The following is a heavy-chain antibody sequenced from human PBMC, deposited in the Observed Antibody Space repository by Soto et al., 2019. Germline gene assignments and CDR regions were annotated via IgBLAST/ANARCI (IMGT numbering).Heavy chain of an antibody. CDR2: IYPGDSDT. J-gene: IGHJ6*03. CDR1: GYSFTSYW. D-gene: IGHD2-2*01. Sequence: GESLKISCKGSGYSFTSYWIGWVRQMPGKGLEWMGIIYPGDSDTRYSPSFQGQVTISANKSISTAYLQWSSLKASDTAMYYCARLKVVVPAHMDVWGKGTTVTVSS. V-gene: IGHV5-51*01. CDR3: ARLKVVVPAHMDV.